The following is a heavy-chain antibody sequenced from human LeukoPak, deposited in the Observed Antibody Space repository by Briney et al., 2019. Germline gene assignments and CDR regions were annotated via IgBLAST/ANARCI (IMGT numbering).Heavy chain of an antibody. CDR3: ARAAEASCSGTSCHRYFLH. V-gene: IGHV3-64*01. Sequence: GGSLRLSCAASGFTFSSYAMHWVRQAPGKGLEYVSAISSNGGSTYYANSVKGRFTISRDNSNNALSLQMNSLSADDTAVYYCARAAEASCSGTSCHRYFLHWGQGTLVIASS. CDR2: ISSNGGST. J-gene: IGHJ1*01. CDR1: GFTFSSYA. D-gene: IGHD2-2*01.